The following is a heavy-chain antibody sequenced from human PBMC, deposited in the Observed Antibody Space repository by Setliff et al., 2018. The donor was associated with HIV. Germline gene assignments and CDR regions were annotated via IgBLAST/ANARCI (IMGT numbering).Heavy chain of an antibody. J-gene: IGHJ3*02. CDR1: GCSIGSHY. V-gene: IGHV4-59*11. CDR2: TYSSGSA. D-gene: IGHD5-18*01. CDR3: ARAYSYVYEAGAFDI. Sequence: SETLSLTCTVSGCSIGSHYWSWIRQPPGKGLEWIGYTYSSGSANYNPSLMSRVTISVDTSKNQFSLKLSSMTAADTAVYYCARAYSYVYEAGAFDIWGQGTMVTVSS.